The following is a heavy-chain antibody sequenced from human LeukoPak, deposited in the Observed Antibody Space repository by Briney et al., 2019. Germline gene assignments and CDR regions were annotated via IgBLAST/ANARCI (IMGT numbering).Heavy chain of an antibody. CDR2: IYYSGST. CDR3: ARAASGDCFDY. V-gene: IGHV4-31*03. CDR1: GGSISSGGYY. D-gene: IGHD7-27*01. Sequence: SQTLSLTCTVSGGSISSGGYYWSWVRQHPGKGLEWIGYIYYSGSTYYNPSLKSRFTISVDTSKNQFSLKLSSVTAADTAVYYCARAASGDCFDYWGQGTLVTVSS. J-gene: IGHJ4*02.